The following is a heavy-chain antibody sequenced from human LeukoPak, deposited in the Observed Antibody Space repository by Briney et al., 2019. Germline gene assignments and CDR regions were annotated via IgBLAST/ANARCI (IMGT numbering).Heavy chain of an antibody. Sequence: SETLSLTCIGSGGPMSSAAYFWSWIRQHPGKGLEWIGFIYYSGTTYYNPSLKSRLTLSKDTSKNHFSLTLSSVTAVHTAVYYCAWAHESVRDYFDYWGQGTLVTVSS. CDR3: AWAHESVRDYFDY. D-gene: IGHD5/OR15-5a*01. CDR2: IYYSGTT. V-gene: IGHV4-31*03. J-gene: IGHJ4*02. CDR1: GGPMSSAAYF.